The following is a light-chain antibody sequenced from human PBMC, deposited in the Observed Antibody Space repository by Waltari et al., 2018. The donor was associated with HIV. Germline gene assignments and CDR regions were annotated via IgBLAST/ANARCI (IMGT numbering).Light chain of an antibody. V-gene: IGLV2-8*01. CDR1: SSDIGDYDY. Sequence: QSALTQPPSASGSPGQSVTISCTGTSSDIGDYDYVSWYQHQPGEAPKLLIYEVLNRPSGVPHLFSCSKSGNTASLTVSVLQAEDEADYYCSSYGGNSNVIFGGGTKLTVL. CDR3: SSYGGNSNVI. CDR2: EVL. J-gene: IGLJ2*01.